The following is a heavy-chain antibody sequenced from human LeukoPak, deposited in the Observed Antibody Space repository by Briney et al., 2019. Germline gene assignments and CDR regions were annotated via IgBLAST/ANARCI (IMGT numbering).Heavy chain of an antibody. D-gene: IGHD6-13*01. CDR3: ARFRSSWTYYGMDV. Sequence: GGSLRLSCAASGFTFSSYWMSWVRQAPGKGLGWVANIKQDGSEKYYVDSVKGRFTISRDNAKNSLYLQMNSLRAEDTAVYYCARFRSSWTYYGMDVWGQGTTVTVSS. CDR2: IKQDGSEK. J-gene: IGHJ6*02. V-gene: IGHV3-7*01. CDR1: GFTFSSYW.